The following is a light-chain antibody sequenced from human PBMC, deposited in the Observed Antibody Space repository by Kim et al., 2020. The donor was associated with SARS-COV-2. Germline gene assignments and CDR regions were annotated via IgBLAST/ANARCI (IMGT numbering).Light chain of an antibody. CDR2: AAS. CDR3: QQYNSYPLT. J-gene: IGKJ4*01. Sequence: ASIGNRVTITCRASQDISTYLAWYQQKPGKAPKLLIYAASTLQSGLPSRFNGSGSGTDFTLTVSCLQSEDFATYFCQQYNSYPLTFGGGTKVDIK. CDR1: QDISTY. V-gene: IGKV1-8*01.